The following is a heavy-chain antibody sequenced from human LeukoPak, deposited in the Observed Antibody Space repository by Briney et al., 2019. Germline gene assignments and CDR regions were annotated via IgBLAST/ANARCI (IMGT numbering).Heavy chain of an antibody. Sequence: ASVKLSCKASGYTFTSYDINWVRHATGQGLEWMGWMNPNSGNTGYAQKFQGRVTMTRNTSISTAYMELSSLRSEDTAVYYCARGIASRANYYYYMDVWGKGTTVTVSS. CDR2: MNPNSGNT. D-gene: IGHD6-13*01. CDR3: ARGIASRANYYYYMDV. J-gene: IGHJ6*03. V-gene: IGHV1-8*01. CDR1: GYTFTSYD.